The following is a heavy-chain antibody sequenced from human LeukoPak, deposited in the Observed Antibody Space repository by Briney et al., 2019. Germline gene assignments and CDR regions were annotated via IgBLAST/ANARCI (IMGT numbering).Heavy chain of an antibody. D-gene: IGHD3-10*01. CDR3: ARDRRVGRFSGIDY. Sequence: GGSLRLSCAASGFTFSSYWMSWVRQAPGKGLEWVSYISSSGSTIYYADSVKGRFTISRDNAKNSLYLQMNSLRAEDTAVYYCARDRRVGRFSGIDYWGQGTLVTVSS. CDR1: GFTFSSYW. CDR2: ISSSGSTI. J-gene: IGHJ4*02. V-gene: IGHV3-48*04.